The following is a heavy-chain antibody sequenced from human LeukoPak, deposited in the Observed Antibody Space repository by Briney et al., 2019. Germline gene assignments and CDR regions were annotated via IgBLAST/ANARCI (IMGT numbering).Heavy chain of an antibody. V-gene: IGHV3-33*01. CDR3: AREWGRIAVAGGPGY. J-gene: IGHJ4*02. CDR2: IWYDGHTK. CDR1: GFTFSNYV. Sequence: GRSLGLSCAVSGFTFSNYVMHWVRQAPGKGLEWLTLIWYDGHTKFYADSVKGRFTVSRDNSKNTLYLQMDNLRDEDTAVYYCAREWGRIAVAGGPGYWGQGTLVTVSS. D-gene: IGHD6-19*01.